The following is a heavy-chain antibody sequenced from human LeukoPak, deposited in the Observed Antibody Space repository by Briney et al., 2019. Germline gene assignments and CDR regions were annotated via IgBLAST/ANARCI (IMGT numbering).Heavy chain of an antibody. J-gene: IGHJ5*02. V-gene: IGHV3-74*01. CDR2: INTDGSKT. CDR1: GITFRSYW. Sequence: GGSLRLSCAASGITFRSYWMHWVCQAPGKGLGWVSYINTDGSKTSYADSVMGRFTISRDNAKKTVYLGMNSLRAEDTAVYYCTSDPNRITTFGVVSWGQGTLVTVSS. D-gene: IGHD3-3*01. CDR3: TSDPNRITTFGVVS.